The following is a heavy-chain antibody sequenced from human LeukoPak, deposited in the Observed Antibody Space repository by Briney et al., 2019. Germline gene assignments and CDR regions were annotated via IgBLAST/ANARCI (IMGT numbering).Heavy chain of an antibody. CDR2: IYYSGST. CDR1: AGSISSHY. CDR3: ARIFDS. V-gene: IGHV4-59*11. Sequence: SETLSLTCTVSAGSISSHYWSWIRQPPGKGLEWIGYIYYSGSTNYNPSLKSRVTISLDTSKSQFSLKLTSMTAADTAVYFCARIFDSWGQGILVTVSS. J-gene: IGHJ4*02.